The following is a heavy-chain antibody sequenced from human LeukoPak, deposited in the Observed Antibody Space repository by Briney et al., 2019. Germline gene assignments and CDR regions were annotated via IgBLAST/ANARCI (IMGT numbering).Heavy chain of an antibody. CDR3: ASALTTVTTGYFDY. D-gene: IGHD4-11*01. J-gene: IGHJ4*02. CDR2: IYYSGST. Sequence: SETLSLTCTVSGGPISSYYWSWIRQPPGKGLEWIGYIYYSGSTNYNPSLKSRVTISVDTSKNQFSLKLSSVTAADTAVYYCASALTTVTTGYFDYWGQGTLVTVSS. V-gene: IGHV4-59*01. CDR1: GGPISSYY.